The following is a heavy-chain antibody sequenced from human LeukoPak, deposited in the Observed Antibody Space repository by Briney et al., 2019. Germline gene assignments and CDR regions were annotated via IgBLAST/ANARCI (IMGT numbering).Heavy chain of an antibody. D-gene: IGHD6-13*01. J-gene: IGHJ6*02. CDR3: ARLAAAYGMDV. CDR2: IYSGGST. V-gene: IGHV3-66*01. CDR1: GFTVSSNY. Sequence: PGGSLRLSCAASGFTVSSNYMSWVRQAPGKGPEWVSVIYSGGSTYYADSVKGRFTISRDNSKNTLYLQMNSLRAEDTAVYYCARLAAAYGMDVWGQGTTVTVSS.